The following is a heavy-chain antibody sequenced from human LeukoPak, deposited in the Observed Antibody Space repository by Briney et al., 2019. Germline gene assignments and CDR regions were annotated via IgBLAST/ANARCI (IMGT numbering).Heavy chain of an antibody. J-gene: IGHJ2*01. CDR3: ARRFDL. CDR2: THYSGST. V-gene: IGHV4-59*08. CDR1: GGSISSYY. Sequence: SETLSLTCTVSGGSISSYYWSWIRQPPGKALEWIGNTHYSGSTNYNPSLKSRVTISVDTSKNEFSLKLSSVTAADTAVYYCARRFDLWGRGTLVTVSS.